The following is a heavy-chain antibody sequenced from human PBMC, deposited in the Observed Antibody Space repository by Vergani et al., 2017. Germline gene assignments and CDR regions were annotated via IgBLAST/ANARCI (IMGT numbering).Heavy chain of an antibody. CDR3: AGGPVRYYYYGMDV. Sequence: QVQLQESGPGLVKPSQTLSLTCTVSGGSISSGSYYWSCIRQPAGKGLEWIGRIYTSGRTNYNPILKSRVTISVDTSKNQFSLKLSSVTAADTAVDYCAGGPVRYYYYGMDVWGQGTTVTVSS. CDR2: IYTSGRT. D-gene: IGHD3-16*02. CDR1: GGSISSGSYY. V-gene: IGHV4-61*02. J-gene: IGHJ6*02.